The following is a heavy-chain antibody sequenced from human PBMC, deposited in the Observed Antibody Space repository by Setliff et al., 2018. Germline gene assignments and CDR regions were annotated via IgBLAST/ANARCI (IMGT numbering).Heavy chain of an antibody. CDR1: GGSINNYY. J-gene: IGHJ6*03. CDR2: VYTSWSS. D-gene: IGHD2-15*01. V-gene: IGHV4-4*07. Sequence: SETLSLTCTVSGGSINNYYWSWIRQPAGKELEWIGQVYTSWSSNYNPSLKSRVTMSVDTSKNHVSLKLSSVTAADTAVYYCARAPPNCSGGSCYYMDVWAKGNPGHRLL. CDR3: ARAPPNCSGGSCYYMDV.